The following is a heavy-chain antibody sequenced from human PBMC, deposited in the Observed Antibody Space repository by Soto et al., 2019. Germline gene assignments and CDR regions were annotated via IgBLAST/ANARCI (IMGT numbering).Heavy chain of an antibody. CDR3: AKDQWANQDYGDPFDH. CDR2: ISGSGGYT. Sequence: EVQLLDSGGGLVQPGGSLRLSCAASGFTFSNYAMSWVRQAPGKGLERVSVISGSGGYTDYADSVKGRFTISRDNSRNTAYLQLNSLRAEDTAIYYCAKDQWANQDYGDPFDHWGPGTLVTVSS. V-gene: IGHV3-23*01. CDR1: GFTFSNYA. D-gene: IGHD4-17*01. J-gene: IGHJ4*02.